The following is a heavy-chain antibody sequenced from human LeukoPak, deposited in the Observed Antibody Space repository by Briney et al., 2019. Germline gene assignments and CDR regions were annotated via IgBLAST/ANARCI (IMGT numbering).Heavy chain of an antibody. V-gene: IGHV3-9*01. CDR1: GFTFDDYA. J-gene: IGHJ3*02. Sequence: GGSLRLSCAASGFTFDDYAMHWVRQAPGKGLEWVSGISWNSGSIGYADSVKGRFTISRDNANNSLYLQMNSLRAEATALYYCAKDGDCSSTSCSTTYGYDAFDIWGQGTMVTVSS. CDR2: ISWNSGSI. D-gene: IGHD2-2*02. CDR3: AKDGDCSSTSCSTTYGYDAFDI.